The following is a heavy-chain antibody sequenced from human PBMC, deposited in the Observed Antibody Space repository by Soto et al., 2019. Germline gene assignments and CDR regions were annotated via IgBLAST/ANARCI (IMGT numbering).Heavy chain of an antibody. J-gene: IGHJ6*03. CDR1: GFTFSSYS. CDR3: ARDWTTANLKPYYTDV. CDR2: ISSSSSTI. V-gene: IGHV3-48*01. D-gene: IGHD4-17*01. Sequence: PGGSLRLSCAASGFTFSSYSMNWVRQAPGKGLEWVSYISSSSSTIYYADSVKGRFTISRDNAKNSLYLQMNSLRAEDTAVYYCARDWTTANLKPYYTDVWGKGTTVTVS.